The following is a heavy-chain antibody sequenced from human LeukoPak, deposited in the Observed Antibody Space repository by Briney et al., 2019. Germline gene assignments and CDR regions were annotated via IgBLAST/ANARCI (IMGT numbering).Heavy chain of an antibody. Sequence: SETLSLTCAVYGGSFSGYYWSWIRQPLGKGLEWIGEINHSGSTNYNPSLKSRVTISVDTSKNQFSLKLSSVTAADTAVYYCARGRTYYYGSGSSNWFDPWGQGTLVTVSS. V-gene: IGHV4-34*01. D-gene: IGHD3-10*01. J-gene: IGHJ5*02. CDR2: INHSGST. CDR1: GGSFSGYY. CDR3: ARGRTYYYGSGSSNWFDP.